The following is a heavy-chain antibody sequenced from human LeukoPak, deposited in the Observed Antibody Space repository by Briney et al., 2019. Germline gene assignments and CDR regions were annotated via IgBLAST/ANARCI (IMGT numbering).Heavy chain of an antibody. Sequence: PGGSLRLSCAASGFTFSSYSMNWVRQAPGNGLECVSSISSSSSYIYYADSVKGRFTMSRENAKNSLHLQMNSLRAGDTAVYYCARAVAGTHWLDPWGQGTLVTVSS. J-gene: IGHJ5*02. CDR2: ISSSSSYI. CDR3: ARAVAGTHWLDP. D-gene: IGHD6-19*01. CDR1: GFTFSSYS. V-gene: IGHV3-21*06.